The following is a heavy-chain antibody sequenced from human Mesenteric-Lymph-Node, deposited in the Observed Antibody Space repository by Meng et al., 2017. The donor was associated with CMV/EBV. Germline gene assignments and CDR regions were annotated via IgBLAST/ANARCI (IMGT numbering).Heavy chain of an antibody. CDR3: AKDMWEYQLPDGS. D-gene: IGHD2-2*01. CDR2: ISGSGSTT. J-gene: IGHJ5*02. Sequence: GESPKISCAASGFTFRSYAMSWVRQAPGKGLDWVAGISGSGSTTKYAASVEGRFTISRDNSKDTLFLQMNSLRVEDTALYYCAKDMWEYQLPDGSWGQGTLVTVSS. V-gene: IGHV3-23*01. CDR1: GFTFRSYA.